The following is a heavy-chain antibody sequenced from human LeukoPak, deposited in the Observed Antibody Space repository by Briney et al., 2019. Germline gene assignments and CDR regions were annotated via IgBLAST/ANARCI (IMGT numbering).Heavy chain of an antibody. V-gene: IGHV4-4*02. J-gene: IGHJ5*02. CDR1: GGSISSSNW. Sequence: SETLSLTCAVSGGSISSSNWWSWVRQPPGKGLEWIGEIYHSGSTNYNPSLKSRVTISVDKSKNQFSLKLSSVTAADTAVYYCARDLGGSPGGWFDPWGQGTLVTVSS. CDR2: IYHSGST. D-gene: IGHD3-10*01. CDR3: ARDLGGSPGGWFDP.